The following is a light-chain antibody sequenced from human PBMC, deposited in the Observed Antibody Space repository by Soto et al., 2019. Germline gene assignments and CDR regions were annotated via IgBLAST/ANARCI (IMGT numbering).Light chain of an antibody. CDR2: AVN. CDR3: CSYAGSHTWV. J-gene: IGLJ3*02. Sequence: QSALTQPRSVSGSPGQSVTISCTGTSSDVGDYNYVSWYQQHPGKAPKLLIYAVNMRPSGVPDRFSGSKSGNTASLTISGLQAVDEADYSCCSYAGSHTWVFGGGTNLTVL. CDR1: SSDVGDYNY. V-gene: IGLV2-11*01.